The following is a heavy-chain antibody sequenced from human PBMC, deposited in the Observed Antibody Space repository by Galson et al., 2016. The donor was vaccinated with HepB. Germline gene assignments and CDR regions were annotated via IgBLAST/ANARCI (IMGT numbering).Heavy chain of an antibody. CDR3: ARGGYDFWSGPGSGWFDP. J-gene: IGHJ5*02. CDR1: GVSVSSLY. D-gene: IGHD3-3*01. V-gene: IGHV4-59*02. CDR2: IYYSGIT. Sequence: ETLSLTCTVSGVSVSSLYWSWIRQPPGKGLEWIRYIYYSGITNYNPSLKSRVTISVDTSKNQFSLKLSSVTAADTAVYYCARGGYDFWSGPGSGWFDPWGQGTLVTVSS.